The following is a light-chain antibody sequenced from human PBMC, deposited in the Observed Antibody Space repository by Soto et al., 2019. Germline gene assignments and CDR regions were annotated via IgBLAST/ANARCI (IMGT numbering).Light chain of an antibody. J-gene: IGLJ1*01. Sequence: SYELTQPPSVSVCPGQTASITCSGDKLGDKYACWYQQKPGQSPVLVIYQNSKRPSGIPERFSGSNSGNTATLTISGTQAMDEADYYCQAWDSSTAGVFGTGTKVTVL. CDR1: KLGDKY. CDR3: QAWDSSTAGV. CDR2: QNS. V-gene: IGLV3-1*01.